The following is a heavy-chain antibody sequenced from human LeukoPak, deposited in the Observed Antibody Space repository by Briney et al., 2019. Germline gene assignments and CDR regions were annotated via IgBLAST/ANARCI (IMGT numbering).Heavy chain of an antibody. CDR1: GFTFRMYW. V-gene: IGHV3-74*01. J-gene: IGHJ3*02. D-gene: IGHD3-10*02. Sequence: GGSLRLSCAASGFTFRMYWMNWVRQAPGKGLVWVSRINSDGSSTNYADSVKGRFTISRDNAKNTLYLQMTSLRNEDTSVYYCALSETGDVRGYDAFDIWGQGTMVTVSS. CDR2: INSDGSST. CDR3: ALSETGDVRGYDAFDI.